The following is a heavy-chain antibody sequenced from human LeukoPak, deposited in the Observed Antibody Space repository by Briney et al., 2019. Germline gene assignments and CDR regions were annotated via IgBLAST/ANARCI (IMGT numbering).Heavy chain of an antibody. V-gene: IGHV3-30*04. Sequence: PGGSLRLSCAAPGFTFISYVLYWVRQAPGKGLEWVAVMSSDGSHIYYADSVKGRFTISRDNSKNTLYLQVNSLRPEDTAVYYCAREPVSNSGVRYCDFWGQGSLVTVSS. CDR1: GFTFISYV. J-gene: IGHJ4*02. CDR3: AREPVSNSGVRYCDF. CDR2: MSSDGSHI. D-gene: IGHD7-27*01.